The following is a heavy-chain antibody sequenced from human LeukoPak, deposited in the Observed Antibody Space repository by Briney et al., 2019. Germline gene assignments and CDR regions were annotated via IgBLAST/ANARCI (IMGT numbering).Heavy chain of an antibody. CDR1: GFTFSSYA. CDR2: ISGSGGST. J-gene: IGHJ4*02. D-gene: IGHD6-19*01. CDR3: ARLLGWTFDY. Sequence: GGSLRLSCAASGFTFSSYAMSWVRQAPGKGLEWVSAISGSGGSTYYADSVKGRFTISRDNSKNTLFLQMNSLRAEDTAVYYCARLLGWTFDYWGQGTLVTVSS. V-gene: IGHV3-23*01.